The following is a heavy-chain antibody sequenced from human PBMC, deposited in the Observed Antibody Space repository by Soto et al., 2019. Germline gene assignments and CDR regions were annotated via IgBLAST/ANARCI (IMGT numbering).Heavy chain of an antibody. V-gene: IGHV4-59*01. CDR3: ARMNYYDTSGYPFDY. CDR2: IYFRGTT. J-gene: IGHJ4*02. D-gene: IGHD3-22*01. CDR1: GGSISSYY. Sequence: PSETLSITCTVSGGSISSYYWSWIRQRPGKGLEWIGYIYFRGTTNYNPSLKSLFTLSADTSKNHFSLKLNSVTAADTAVYYFARMNYYDTSGYPFDYWGQGMMVTVSS.